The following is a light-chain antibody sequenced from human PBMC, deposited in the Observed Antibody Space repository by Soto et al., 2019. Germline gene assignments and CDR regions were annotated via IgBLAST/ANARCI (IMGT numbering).Light chain of an antibody. CDR3: QQYDILPIT. J-gene: IGKJ5*01. CDR2: DAS. CDR1: QDINIY. Sequence: DIQMTQSPSSLFAYVGDRVTITCQATQDINIYLNWYQQKPGKAPNLLIYDASNLEIGVPSRFSGSGSGTHFTFTISSLQTEDIGTYYCQQYDILPITFGRGTRLEI. V-gene: IGKV1-33*01.